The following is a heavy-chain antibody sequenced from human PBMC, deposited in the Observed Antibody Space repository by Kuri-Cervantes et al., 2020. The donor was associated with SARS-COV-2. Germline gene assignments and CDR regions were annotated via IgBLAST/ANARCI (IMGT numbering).Heavy chain of an antibody. CDR3: ARLGSGWPVIDF. V-gene: IGHV4-59*12. CDR2: INYSGSS. D-gene: IGHD6-19*01. J-gene: IGHJ4*02. CDR1: GGSISSDY. Sequence: SETLSLTCTVSGGSISSDYWSWIRQPPGKGLEWIGFINYSGSSNYNPSLKSRVSISVDTSKNQFSLRLSSVTAADTAVYYCARLGSGWPVIDFWGQGTLVTVSS.